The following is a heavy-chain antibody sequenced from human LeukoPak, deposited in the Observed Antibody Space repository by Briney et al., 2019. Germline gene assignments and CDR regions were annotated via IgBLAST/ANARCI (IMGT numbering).Heavy chain of an antibody. Sequence: PGGSLRLSCAASGFTFSSYEMNWVRQAPGKGLEWVSYISSSGSTIYYADSVKGRFTISRDNAKNPLYLQMNSLRAEDTAVYYCAREGGSQTEGLDYWGQGTLVTVSS. D-gene: IGHD1-26*01. CDR1: GFTFSSYE. CDR3: AREGGSQTEGLDY. CDR2: ISSSGSTI. J-gene: IGHJ4*02. V-gene: IGHV3-48*03.